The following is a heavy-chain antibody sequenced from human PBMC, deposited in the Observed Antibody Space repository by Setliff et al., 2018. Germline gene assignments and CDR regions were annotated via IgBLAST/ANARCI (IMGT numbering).Heavy chain of an antibody. D-gene: IGHD2-15*01. CDR1: GDSFNNYA. Sequence: KVSCKASGDSFNNYAISWVRQAPGQGLEWMGGIIPMFGTPAYAQKFQDRVTITTDESTSTAYMELDSLRSEDTAVYYCARSPAVLGIVYLDPWGQGTLVTVS. V-gene: IGHV1-69*05. J-gene: IGHJ5*02. CDR3: ARSPAVLGIVYLDP. CDR2: IIPMFGTP.